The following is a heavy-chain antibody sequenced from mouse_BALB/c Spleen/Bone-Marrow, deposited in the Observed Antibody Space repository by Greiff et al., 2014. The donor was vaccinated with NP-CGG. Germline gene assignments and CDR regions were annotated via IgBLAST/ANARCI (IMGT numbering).Heavy chain of an antibody. Sequence: EVQLQQSGPELVKPGASMKISCKASGYSFTGSTMNWVKQSPGQNLEWIGLINPYNGGTSYNQKFKGKATLTVDKSSSTAHMERLSLTSEDSAVYYCARWLLREGFAYWGQGTRVTVAA. J-gene: IGHJ3*01. CDR2: INPYNGGT. D-gene: IGHD2-3*01. CDR1: GYSFTGST. V-gene: IGHV1-26*01. CDR3: ARWLLREGFAY.